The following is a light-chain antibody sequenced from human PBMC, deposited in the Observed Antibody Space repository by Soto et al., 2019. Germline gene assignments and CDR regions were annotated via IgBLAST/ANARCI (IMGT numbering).Light chain of an antibody. J-gene: IGKJ4*01. CDR3: QQYNNWPLT. CDR2: GAS. V-gene: IGKV3-15*01. Sequence: EVVMTQSPAPLSVSLGDRATLSCRASQSVSSNLAWYQQKPGQAPRLLIYGASTRATGIPARFSGSGSGTEFTLTISSLQSEDFAVYSCQQYNNWPLTFGGGTKVEIK. CDR1: QSVSSN.